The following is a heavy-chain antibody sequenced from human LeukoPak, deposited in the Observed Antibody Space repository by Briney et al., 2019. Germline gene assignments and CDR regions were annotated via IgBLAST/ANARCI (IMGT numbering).Heavy chain of an antibody. J-gene: IGHJ3*02. D-gene: IGHD3-3*01. V-gene: IGHV3-7*01. CDR1: GFTFSSYA. Sequence: GGSLRLSCAASGFTFSSYAMSWVRQAPGKGLEWVANIKQDGGEKYYVDSVKGRFTISRDNAKNSLYLQMNSLRAEDTAVYYCARGGATTFGLWGNAFDIWGQGTMVTVSS. CDR2: IKQDGGEK. CDR3: ARGGATTFGLWGNAFDI.